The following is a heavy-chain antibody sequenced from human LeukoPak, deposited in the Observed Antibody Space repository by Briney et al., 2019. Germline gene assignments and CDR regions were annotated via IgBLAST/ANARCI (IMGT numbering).Heavy chain of an antibody. CDR1: GYTFTGYY. Sequence: GASVKVSCTASGYTFTGYYMHWVRQAPGQGLEWMGWINPNSGGTNYAQKFPGRVTMTSDTAISTAYMELSRLRSDDTAVYYCAREDSCRYGVVGYWGQGTLVTVSS. CDR2: INPNSGGT. D-gene: IGHD6-19*01. J-gene: IGHJ4*02. V-gene: IGHV1-2*02. CDR3: AREDSCRYGVVGY.